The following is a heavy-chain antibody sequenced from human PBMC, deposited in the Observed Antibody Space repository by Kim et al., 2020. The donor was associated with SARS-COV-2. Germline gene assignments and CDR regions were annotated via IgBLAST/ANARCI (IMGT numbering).Heavy chain of an antibody. CDR1: GGSISSYY. Sequence: SETLSLTCTVSGGSISSYYWSWIRQPPGKGLEWIGYIYYSGSTNYNPSLKSRVTISVDTSKNQFSLKLSSVTAADTAVYYCARAYYDFWSGYYGRGYYYYYDMDVWGKGTTVTVSS. CDR3: ARAYYDFWSGYYGRGYYYYYDMDV. D-gene: IGHD3-3*01. CDR2: IYYSGST. J-gene: IGHJ6*03. V-gene: IGHV4-59*01.